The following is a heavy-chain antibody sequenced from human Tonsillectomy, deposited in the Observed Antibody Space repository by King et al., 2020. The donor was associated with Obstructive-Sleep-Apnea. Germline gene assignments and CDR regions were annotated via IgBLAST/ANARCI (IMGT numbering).Heavy chain of an antibody. D-gene: IGHD6-19*01. J-gene: IGHJ6*02. CDR1: GFTLSTYA. Sequence: VQLVESGGGVVQPGRSLRLSCAASGFTLSTYAMHWVRQAPGRGLEWVAVISFDGTSKYYADSVKGRFTISRDNSKSTLYLHMNSLRAEDKAVYNCAKDLGSSGWYPTYYYYGMDVWGQGTTVTVSS. CDR3: AKDLGSSGWYPTYYYYGMDV. V-gene: IGHV3-30*04. CDR2: ISFDGTSK.